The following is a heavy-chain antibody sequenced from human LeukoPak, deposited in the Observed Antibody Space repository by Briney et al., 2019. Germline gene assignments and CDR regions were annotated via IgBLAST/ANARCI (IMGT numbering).Heavy chain of an antibody. CDR2: IIPIFGTA. V-gene: IGHV1-69*05. CDR3: ARDRNDYVWGSYRGYNWFDP. Sequence: GASVKVSCKASGGTFSSYAISWVRQAPGQGLEWMGGIIPIFGTANYAQKFQGRVTISTDESTSTAYMELSSLRSEDTAVYYCARDRNDYVWGSYRGYNWFDPWGQGTLVTVSS. D-gene: IGHD3-16*02. CDR1: GGTFSSYA. J-gene: IGHJ5*02.